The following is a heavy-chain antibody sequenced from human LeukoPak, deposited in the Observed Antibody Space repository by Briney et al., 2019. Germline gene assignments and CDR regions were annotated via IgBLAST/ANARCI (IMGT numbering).Heavy chain of an antibody. CDR2: IYYRVTS. Sequence: SETLSPTCTVSGDSISTYYWSWIRQPPGKGLEWIGYIYYRVTSDYNPSLKSRVTMSVDMSTRQISLKLSSVTAADTAVYYCARAVGGDGSGSLWGPGTLVTVSS. D-gene: IGHD3-10*01. J-gene: IGHJ4*02. CDR1: GDSISTYY. V-gene: IGHV4-59*01. CDR3: ARAVGGDGSGSL.